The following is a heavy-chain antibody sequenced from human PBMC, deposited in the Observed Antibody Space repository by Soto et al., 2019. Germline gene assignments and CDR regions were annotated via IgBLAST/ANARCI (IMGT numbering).Heavy chain of an antibody. CDR1: GFNFSQHA. Sequence: QVHLVESGGGVVQPGKSLRLSCAASGFNFSQHAIHWVRQAPGKGLEWVAVISYGGSKKYYADSVSGRFSISRDNSKATMFLHMNNLRIDDTAVYFCARECSVICGEVFDVWGQGTMVTVSS. CDR2: ISYGGSKK. J-gene: IGHJ3*01. V-gene: IGHV3-30-3*01. CDR3: ARECSVICGEVFDV. D-gene: IGHD3-10*01.